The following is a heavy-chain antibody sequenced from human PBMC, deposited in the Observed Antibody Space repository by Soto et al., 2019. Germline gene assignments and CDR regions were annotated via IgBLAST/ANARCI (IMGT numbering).Heavy chain of an antibody. Sequence: QVQLVQSGAEVKKPGASVKVSCKASGYTFTSYDINWVRQATGQGLEWMGWMNPNSGNTGYAQKFQGRVTMTRNTXKSIAXXELSSLRSEDTAVYYCARTCSGGSCYSGGRSWFDPWGQGTLVTVSS. V-gene: IGHV1-8*01. CDR3: ARTCSGGSCYSGGRSWFDP. CDR1: GYTFTSYD. J-gene: IGHJ5*02. D-gene: IGHD2-15*01. CDR2: MNPNSGNT.